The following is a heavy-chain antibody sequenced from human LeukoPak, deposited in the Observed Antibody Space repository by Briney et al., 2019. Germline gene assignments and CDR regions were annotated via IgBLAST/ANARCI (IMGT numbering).Heavy chain of an antibody. CDR1: GGSFSGYY. Sequence: PSETLSLTCAVYGGSFSGYYWSWIRQPPGKGLEWIGEINHSGSTNYNPSLKSRVTISVDTSKNQFSLKLSSVTAADTAVYYCARVRYCSGGSCYSGGWFDPWGRGTLVTVSS. V-gene: IGHV4-34*01. CDR2: INHSGST. J-gene: IGHJ5*02. CDR3: ARVRYCSGGSCYSGGWFDP. D-gene: IGHD2-15*01.